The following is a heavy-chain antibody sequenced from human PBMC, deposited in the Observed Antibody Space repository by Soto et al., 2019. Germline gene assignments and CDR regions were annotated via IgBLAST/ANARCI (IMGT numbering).Heavy chain of an antibody. CDR1: GGTFSSYD. Sequence: QVQLVQSGAEVKKPGSSVNVSCKASGGTFSSYDISWVRQAPGQGLEWMGGIIPIFGTANYAQKFQGRVTITADKSTSTAYMELSSLRSEDTAVYYCAGGRGHYDILTGYQRTYYYYGMDVWGQGTTVTVSS. V-gene: IGHV1-69*06. J-gene: IGHJ6*02. CDR2: IIPIFGTA. D-gene: IGHD3-9*01. CDR3: AGGRGHYDILTGYQRTYYYYGMDV.